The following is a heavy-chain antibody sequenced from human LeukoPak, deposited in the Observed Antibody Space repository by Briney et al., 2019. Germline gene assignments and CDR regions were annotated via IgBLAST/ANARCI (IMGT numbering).Heavy chain of an antibody. Sequence: SVKVSCKDSGGTFISYAISWVRQAPGQGVEWMGGIIPIFGTANYAQKFQGRVTITTDDSTSTAYMELSSLRSEDTAVYYCARSGVGDYSNAFDPWGQGTLVTVSS. CDR3: ARSGVGDYSNAFDP. CDR1: GGTFISYA. D-gene: IGHD4-11*01. V-gene: IGHV1-69*05. CDR2: IIPIFGTA. J-gene: IGHJ5*02.